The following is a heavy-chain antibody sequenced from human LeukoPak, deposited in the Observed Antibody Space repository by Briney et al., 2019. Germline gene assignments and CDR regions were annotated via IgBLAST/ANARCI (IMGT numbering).Heavy chain of an antibody. V-gene: IGHV6-1*01. J-gene: IGHJ6*03. CDR1: EYSVSSNSAA. CDR3: ARGPQLVDYYYIDV. D-gene: IGHD6-13*01. CDR2: TYYRSKWYY. Sequence: TSQTLSLTCAISEYSVSSNSAAWNWIRQSPSRGLEWLGRTYYRSKWYYDYAVSVRSRITINPDTSKNQFSLQLNSVTPEDTAVYYCARGPQLVDYYYIDVWGKGTTVPVSS.